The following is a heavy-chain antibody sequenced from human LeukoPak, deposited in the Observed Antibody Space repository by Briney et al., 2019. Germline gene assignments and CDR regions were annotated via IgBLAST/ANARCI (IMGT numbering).Heavy chain of an antibody. D-gene: IGHD3-10*01. CDR3: ARDQLRYYGSNNYYSDMDF. CDR2: ISASSGNT. CDR1: GYTFSSYD. J-gene: IGHJ6*02. Sequence: ASVKVSCKASGYTFSSYDFSWVRQAPGRGLEWMGWISASSGNTNCAQKFRGRVTMTTDTSTKTGYMELRSLTSDDTAVYFCARDQLRYYGSNNYYSDMDFWGQGPRSPSP. V-gene: IGHV1-18*01.